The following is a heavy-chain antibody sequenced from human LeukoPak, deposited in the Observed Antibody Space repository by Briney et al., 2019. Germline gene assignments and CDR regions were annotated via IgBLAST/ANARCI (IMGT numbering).Heavy chain of an antibody. J-gene: IGHJ4*02. D-gene: IGHD2-15*01. CDR1: GFTFNIYG. CDR3: ARDSDIHCSGGRCTNFDY. Sequence: PGGSLRLSCAASGFTFNIYGMNWVRQAPGKGLEWVSSISNSDGSTYYADSVKGRFTISRDNAKKSLHLQMNSLRAEDTAVYYCARDSDIHCSGGRCTNFDYWGQGTLVTVSS. V-gene: IGHV3-21*01. CDR2: ISNSDGST.